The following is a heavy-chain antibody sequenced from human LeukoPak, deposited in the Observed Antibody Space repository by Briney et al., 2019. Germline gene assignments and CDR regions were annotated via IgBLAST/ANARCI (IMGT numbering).Heavy chain of an antibody. Sequence: GGSLRLSCAASGFTFSSYGMHWVRQAPGKGLEWVAFIRYDGSNKYYADSVKGRFTISRDNSKNTLYLQMNSLRAEDTAVYYCARDSRSGGSYQYYFDYWGQGTLVTVSS. CDR3: ARDSRSGGSYQYYFDY. J-gene: IGHJ4*02. D-gene: IGHD1-26*01. V-gene: IGHV3-30*02. CDR2: IRYDGSNK. CDR1: GFTFSSYG.